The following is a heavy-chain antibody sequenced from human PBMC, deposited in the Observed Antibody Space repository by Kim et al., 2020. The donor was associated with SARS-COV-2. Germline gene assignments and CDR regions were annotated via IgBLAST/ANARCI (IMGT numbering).Heavy chain of an antibody. CDR3: AKDQAHYDILTGLDY. Sequence: GCSVKGRFTISRDNSKNTLSLQMNSLRAEDTAVYYCAKDQAHYDILTGLDYWGQGTLVAVSS. J-gene: IGHJ4*02. V-gene: IGHV3-30*02. D-gene: IGHD3-9*01.